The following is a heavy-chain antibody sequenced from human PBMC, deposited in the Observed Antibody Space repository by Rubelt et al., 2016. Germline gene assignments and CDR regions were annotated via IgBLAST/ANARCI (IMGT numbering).Heavy chain of an antibody. Sequence: GFSVSSYYINWVRQAPGKGLEWVSGIYSGGITYYADSVKGKFSISRDNSKNTLYLQMNSLRAEDTAVYYCAKDRHIYGSSPFDYWGQGTLVTVSS. CDR1: GFSVSSYY. D-gene: IGHD5-18*01. V-gene: IGHV3-66*01. CDR3: AKDRHIYGSSPFDY. CDR2: IYSGGIT. J-gene: IGHJ4*02.